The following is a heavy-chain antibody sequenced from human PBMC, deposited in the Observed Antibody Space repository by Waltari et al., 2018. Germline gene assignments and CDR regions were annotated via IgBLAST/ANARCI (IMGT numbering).Heavy chain of an antibody. D-gene: IGHD5-18*01. V-gene: IGHV3-48*04. CDR1: GFTFSSYR. CDR2: ISSSSSSR. Sequence: EVQLVESGGGLVQPGGSLSLSCAASGFTFSSYRMNWVRPAPGKGLEGVSEISSSSSSRYYPECVKGRFTISRDNAKNSLYLQMNSLRAEDTAVYYCARPRGYSYAPRPDYWGQGTLVTVSS. CDR3: ARPRGYSYAPRPDY. J-gene: IGHJ4*02.